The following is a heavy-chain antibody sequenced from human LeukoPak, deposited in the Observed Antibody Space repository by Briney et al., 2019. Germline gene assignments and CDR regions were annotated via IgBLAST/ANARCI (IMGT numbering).Heavy chain of an antibody. CDR1: GFTFSSYS. V-gene: IGHV3-21*01. CDR3: ARDRNVVDFDY. J-gene: IGHJ4*02. Sequence: GGSLRLSCAASGFTFSSYSMNWVRQAPGKGLEWVSSISSSSSYIYYADPVKGRFTISRDNAKNSLYLQMNSLRAEDTAVYYCARDRNVVDFDYWGQGTLVTVSS. CDR2: ISSSSSYI. D-gene: IGHD2-2*01.